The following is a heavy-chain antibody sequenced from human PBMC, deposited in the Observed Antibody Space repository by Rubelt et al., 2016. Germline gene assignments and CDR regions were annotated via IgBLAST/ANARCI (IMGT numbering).Heavy chain of an antibody. CDR2: IIPIFGTA. CDR1: GGTFSSYA. J-gene: IGHJ4*02. CDR3: ALLWFGELFRRDS. V-gene: IGHV1-69*01. D-gene: IGHD3-10*01. Sequence: VQLVQSGAEVKKPGSSVKVSCKASGGTFSSYAISWVRQAPGQGLEWMGGIIPIFGTASYAQEFQGRVTIPADDSTSPAYMELSSLSCEDTAVYFCALLWFGELFRRDSWGQGTLVTVSS.